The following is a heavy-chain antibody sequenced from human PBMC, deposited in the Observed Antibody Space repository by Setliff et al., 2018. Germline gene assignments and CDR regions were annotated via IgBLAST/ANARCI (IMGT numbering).Heavy chain of an antibody. Sequence: PGGSLRLSCAASGFTFSNYWMSWVRQAPGKGLEWVANIKQDGSEKYYVDSVKGRFTISRDNAKNSLYLQMNRLRAEDTAVYYCAREKDYDSSGYYYAFDIWGQGTKGTVSS. CDR1: GFTFSNYW. CDR2: IKQDGSEK. D-gene: IGHD3-22*01. J-gene: IGHJ3*02. V-gene: IGHV3-7*01. CDR3: AREKDYDSSGYYYAFDI.